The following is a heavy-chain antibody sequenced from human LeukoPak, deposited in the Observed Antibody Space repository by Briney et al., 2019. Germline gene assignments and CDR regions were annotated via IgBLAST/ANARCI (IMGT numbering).Heavy chain of an antibody. Sequence: PSETLSLTCTVSGYSISSGYYWGWIRQPPGKGLEWIGSIYHSGSTYYNPSLKSRVTISVDTSKNQFSLKLSSVTAADTAVYYCARNGLEIWYYGSGTHPSYHYYYYYMDVWGKGTTVTISS. CDR3: ARNGLEIWYYGSGTHPSYHYYYYYMDV. CDR2: IYHSGST. CDR1: GYSISSGYY. J-gene: IGHJ6*03. D-gene: IGHD3-10*01. V-gene: IGHV4-38-2*02.